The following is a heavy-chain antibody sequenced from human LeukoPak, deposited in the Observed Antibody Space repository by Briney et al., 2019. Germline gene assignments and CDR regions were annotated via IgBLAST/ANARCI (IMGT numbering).Heavy chain of an antibody. J-gene: IGHJ4*02. CDR1: GFTFSNYM. Sequence: GGSLRLSCAASGFTFSNYMMHWARQAPGKGLVWVSRIKSDGTTITYADSVKGRFTISRDNAKNTLYLQMNSLRAEDTAVYYCLRDLNWSLDQRGQGTLVTVSS. CDR2: IKSDGTTI. D-gene: IGHD1-20*01. CDR3: LRDLNWSLDQ. V-gene: IGHV3-74*01.